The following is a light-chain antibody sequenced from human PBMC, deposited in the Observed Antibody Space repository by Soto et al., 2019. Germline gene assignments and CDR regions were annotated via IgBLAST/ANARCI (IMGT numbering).Light chain of an antibody. CDR1: QSVSSIY. CDR2: AAS. CDR3: QQYGSSLWT. Sequence: EIVLTQSPGTLSLSPGERATLSCRASQSVSSIYLAWYQQKPGQAPRLLIYAASSRATDIPDRFSGSGSGTDFTLTITRLEPEDFAMYYCQQYGSSLWTFGQGTKVEIK. J-gene: IGKJ1*01. V-gene: IGKV3-20*01.